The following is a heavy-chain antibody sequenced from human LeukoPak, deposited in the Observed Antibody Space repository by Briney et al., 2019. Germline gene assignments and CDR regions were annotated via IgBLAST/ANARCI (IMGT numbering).Heavy chain of an antibody. CDR2: INPNSGGA. CDR1: GYSFTSYW. Sequence: GESLKISCEASGYSFTSYWIGWVRQAPGQGLEWMGWINPNSGGANYAQKFQGRVTMTRDTSISTAYMELSRLRSDDTAVYYCAREATTVVRSWFDPWGQGTLVTVSS. D-gene: IGHD4-23*01. J-gene: IGHJ5*02. V-gene: IGHV1-2*02. CDR3: AREATTVVRSWFDP.